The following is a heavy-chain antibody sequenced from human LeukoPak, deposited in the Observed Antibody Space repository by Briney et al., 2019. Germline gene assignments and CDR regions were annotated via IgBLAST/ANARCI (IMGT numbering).Heavy chain of an antibody. J-gene: IGHJ3*02. V-gene: IGHV3-7*01. CDR3: ARDPRWLQFFAFDI. D-gene: IGHD5-24*01. Sequence: PGGSLRLSCAASGFTFSSYSMNWVRQAPGKGLEWVANIKQDGSEKYYVDSVKGRFTISRDNAKNSLYLQMNSLRAEDTAVYYCARDPRWLQFFAFDIWGQGTMVTVSS. CDR2: IKQDGSEK. CDR1: GFTFSSYS.